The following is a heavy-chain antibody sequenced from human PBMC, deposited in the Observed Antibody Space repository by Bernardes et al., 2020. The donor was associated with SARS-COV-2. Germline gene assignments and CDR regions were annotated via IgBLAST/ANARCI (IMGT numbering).Heavy chain of an antibody. CDR3: VRGPSDGHGRFEY. CDR2: ISRDGSTT. Sequence: GGSLRLSCAASGFTFSSYRMNWVRQGPGKGLEWVARISRDGSTTTYAASERGRITISRDNSKNTLYLQMNSLRAEDTALYYCVRGPSDGHGRFEYWGQGALVTVSS. V-gene: IGHV3-74*01. J-gene: IGHJ4*02. CDR1: GFTFSSYR.